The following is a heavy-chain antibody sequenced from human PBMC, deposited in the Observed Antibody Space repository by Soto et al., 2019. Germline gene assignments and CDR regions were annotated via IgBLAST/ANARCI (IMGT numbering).Heavy chain of an antibody. D-gene: IGHD3-22*01. CDR2: IIPIFGTA. J-gene: IGHJ4*02. CDR1: GGTFSSYA. V-gene: IGHV1-69*13. Sequence: ASVKVSCKASGGTFSSYAISWVRQAPGQGLEWMGGIIPIFGTANYAQKFQGRVTITADESTSTAYMELSSLRSEDTAVYYCARDNGRNSSGYYHYWGQGTLVTVSS. CDR3: ARDNGRNSSGYYHY.